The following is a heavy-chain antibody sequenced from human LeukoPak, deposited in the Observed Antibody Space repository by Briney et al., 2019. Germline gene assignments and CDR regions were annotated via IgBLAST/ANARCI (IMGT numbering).Heavy chain of an antibody. Sequence: PGGSLRLSCAASGFTFSRYWMHWVRQAPGKGLVWVSRINTDGSGTSYADSVKGRFTISRDNAKNTLYLQMNSLRAEDTAVYHCARDGLAAARDYWGQGTLVTVSS. D-gene: IGHD6-13*01. J-gene: IGHJ4*02. CDR1: GFTFSRYW. V-gene: IGHV3-74*01. CDR3: ARDGLAAARDY. CDR2: INTDGSGT.